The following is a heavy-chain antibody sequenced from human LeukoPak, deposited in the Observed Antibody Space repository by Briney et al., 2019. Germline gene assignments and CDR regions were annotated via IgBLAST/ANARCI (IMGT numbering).Heavy chain of an antibody. J-gene: IGHJ3*02. CDR3: ARDLYSTTPGDAFDI. CDR2: IRHDGSNK. V-gene: IGHV3-30*02. D-gene: IGHD6-13*01. CDR1: GFTFSSYG. Sequence: GGSLRLSCAASGFTFSSYGMHWVRQAPGKGLEWVAFIRHDGSNKYYADSVKGRFTISRDNSENTLYLQMDSLRPEDTAVYYCARDLYSTTPGDAFDIWGQGTVVTVSS.